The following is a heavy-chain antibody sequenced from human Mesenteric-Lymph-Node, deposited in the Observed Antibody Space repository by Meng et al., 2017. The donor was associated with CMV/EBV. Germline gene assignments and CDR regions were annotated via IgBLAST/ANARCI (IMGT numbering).Heavy chain of an antibody. D-gene: IGHD1-1*01. CDR1: GFTLSRYW. V-gene: IGHV3-7*01. Sequence: GESLKISCTASGFTLSRYWMSWVRQAPGKGLEFVANIKQDGSEKDYVDSAKGRFTISRDNAKNSLYLQMDSLRAEDTAVYYCAKDHEVDWNDPWGLVYWGQGALVTVSS. CDR3: AKDHEVDWNDPWGLVY. J-gene: IGHJ4*02. CDR2: IKQDGSEK.